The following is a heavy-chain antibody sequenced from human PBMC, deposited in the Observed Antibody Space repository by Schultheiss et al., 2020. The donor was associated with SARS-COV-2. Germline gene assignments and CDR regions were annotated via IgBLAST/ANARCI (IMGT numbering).Heavy chain of an antibody. CDR3: ARWPAGDYYYYYGMDV. CDR2: INPSGGST. J-gene: IGHJ6*02. CDR1: GYTFTGYY. D-gene: IGHD4-17*01. Sequence: ASVKVSCKASGYTFTGYYMHWVRQAPGQGLEWMGIINPSGGSTSYAQKFQGRVTITRDTSASTAYMELSSLRSEDTAVYYCARWPAGDYYYYYGMDVWGQGTTVTVSS. V-gene: IGHV1-46*01.